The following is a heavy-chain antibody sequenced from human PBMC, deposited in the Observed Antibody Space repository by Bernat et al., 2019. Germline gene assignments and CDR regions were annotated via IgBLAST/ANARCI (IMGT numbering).Heavy chain of an antibody. V-gene: IGHV3-66*01. D-gene: IGHD1-7*01. J-gene: IGHJ4*02. CDR1: GFTVSNNY. CDR2: IYSGGST. CDR3: ARDVQGVTGTTY. Sequence: EVRLVESGGGLVQPGGSLRLSCAASGFTVSNNYMTWVRQAPGKGLEWVSVIYSGGSTFYADSVKGRFTISRDNSKNMLYLQMNSLRAEDTAVYYCARDVQGVTGTTYWGQGTLVTVSS.